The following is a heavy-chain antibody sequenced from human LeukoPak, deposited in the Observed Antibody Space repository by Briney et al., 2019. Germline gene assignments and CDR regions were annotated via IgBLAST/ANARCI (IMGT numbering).Heavy chain of an antibody. D-gene: IGHD6-13*01. CDR1: GGTFSSYA. Sequence: ASVKVSFKASGGTFSSYAISWVRQAPGQGLEWMGGIIPIFGTANYAQKFQGRVTITADESTSTAYMELSSLRSEDTAVYYCARDLIAAAGYYFDYWGQGTLVTVSS. CDR3: ARDLIAAAGYYFDY. V-gene: IGHV1-69*13. J-gene: IGHJ4*02. CDR2: IIPIFGTA.